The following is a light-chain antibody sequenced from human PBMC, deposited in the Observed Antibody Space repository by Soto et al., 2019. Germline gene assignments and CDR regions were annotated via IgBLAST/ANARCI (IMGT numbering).Light chain of an antibody. CDR3: QQLNNYPIT. V-gene: IGKV1-9*01. Sequence: DIQLTQSPSFLSASVGDRVTITCRASQGISSYLAWYQQKPGKAPKLLIYAASILQSGVPSRFSGSGSGTEFPLTISSLQPEDFATYYCQQLNNYPITFGQGTRLEIK. J-gene: IGKJ5*01. CDR2: AAS. CDR1: QGISSY.